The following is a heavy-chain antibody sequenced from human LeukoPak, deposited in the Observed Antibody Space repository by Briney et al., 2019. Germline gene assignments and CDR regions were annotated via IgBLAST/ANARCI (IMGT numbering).Heavy chain of an antibody. CDR2: ISAYNGNT. Sequence: ASVKVSCKASGYTFTSYGISWVRQAPGQGLEWMGWISAYNGNTNYAQKFQGRVTITRNTSISTAYMELSSLRSEDTAVYYCARGGLGIGYFDYWGQGTLVTVSS. CDR1: GYTFTSYG. J-gene: IGHJ4*02. V-gene: IGHV1-18*01. CDR3: ARGGLGIGYFDY. D-gene: IGHD7-27*01.